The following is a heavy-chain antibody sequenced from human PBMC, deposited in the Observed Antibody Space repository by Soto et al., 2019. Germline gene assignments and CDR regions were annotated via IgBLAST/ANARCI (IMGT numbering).Heavy chain of an antibody. Sequence: GGSLRLSCAASGFTFSSYGMHWVRQAPGKGLEWVAVIWYDGSNKYYADSVKGRFTISRDNSKNTLYLQMNSLRAEDTAVYYCARTQHVLLWFGELTDYYYMDVWGKGTTVTVSS. CDR2: IWYDGSNK. CDR3: ARTQHVLLWFGELTDYYYMDV. V-gene: IGHV3-33*01. D-gene: IGHD3-10*01. J-gene: IGHJ6*03. CDR1: GFTFSSYG.